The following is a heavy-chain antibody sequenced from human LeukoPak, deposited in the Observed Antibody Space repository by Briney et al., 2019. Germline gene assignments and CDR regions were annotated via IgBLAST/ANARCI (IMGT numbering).Heavy chain of an antibody. CDR3: ARSPPYSSSSRSHYFDY. CDR1: GGSFSGYY. CDR2: INHSGST. V-gene: IGHV4-34*01. D-gene: IGHD6-6*01. J-gene: IGHJ4*02. Sequence: SETLSLTCAVYGGSFSGYYWSWIRQPPGKGLKWIGEINHSGSTNYNPSLKSRVTISVNTSKNQFSLKLSSVTAADTAVYYCARSPPYSSSSRSHYFDYWGQGTLVTVSS.